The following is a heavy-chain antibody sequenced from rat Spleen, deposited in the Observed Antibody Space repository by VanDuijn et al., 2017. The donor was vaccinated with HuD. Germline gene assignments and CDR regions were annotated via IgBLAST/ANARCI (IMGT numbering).Heavy chain of an antibody. CDR3: TRARGGYSYFDY. CDR2: ISSDGGGP. Sequence: EVQLVESGGGLVQPGRSLKLSCAASGFTFSNFPMAWVRQAPKRGLEWVASISSDGGGPYYPESVKGRFTLSRDNAQNTLYLQMNSLRSEDTATYYCTRARGGYSYFDYWGQGVMVTVSS. D-gene: IGHD1-12*03. CDR1: GFTFSNFP. J-gene: IGHJ2*01. V-gene: IGHV5-20*01.